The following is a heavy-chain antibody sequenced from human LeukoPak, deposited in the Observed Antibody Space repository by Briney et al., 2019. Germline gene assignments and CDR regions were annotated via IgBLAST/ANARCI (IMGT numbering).Heavy chain of an antibody. J-gene: IGHJ5*02. CDR1: GGFFSGYY. V-gene: IGHV4-34*01. Sequence: SETLSLTCAVYGGFFSGYYWSWIRQPPGKGLEWIGEINHSGSTNYNPSLKSRVTISVDTSKNQFSLKLSSVTAADTAVYYCARGYQQFDPWGQGTLVTVSS. CDR3: ARGYQQFDP. CDR2: INHSGST.